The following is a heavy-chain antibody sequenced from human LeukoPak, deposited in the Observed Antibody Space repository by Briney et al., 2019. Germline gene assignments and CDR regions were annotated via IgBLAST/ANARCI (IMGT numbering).Heavy chain of an antibody. J-gene: IGHJ4*02. CDR2: INPSGGST. CDR1: GYTFTSYY. D-gene: IGHD2-2*01. Sequence: GASVKVPCKASGYTFTSYYMHWVRQAPGQGLEWMGIINPSGGSTSYAQKFQGRVTMTRDTSTSTVYMELSSLRPEDTAVYYCAREGYCSSTSCYPHYWGQGTLVTVSS. CDR3: AREGYCSSTSCYPHY. V-gene: IGHV1-46*01.